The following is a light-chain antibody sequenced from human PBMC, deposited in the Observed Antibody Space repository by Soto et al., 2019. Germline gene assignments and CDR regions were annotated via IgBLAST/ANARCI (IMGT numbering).Light chain of an antibody. Sequence: ETVLTQSPGTLSLSPGERATLSCRASQSVSTNYLTWYQQKLGQAPRLLIYGASSRATGIPDRFSGSGSGTDFTLTISRLEPEDFAVYYCQQYGSSPWTFGQGTKVEIK. CDR3: QQYGSSPWT. V-gene: IGKV3-20*01. J-gene: IGKJ1*01. CDR2: GAS. CDR1: QSVSTNY.